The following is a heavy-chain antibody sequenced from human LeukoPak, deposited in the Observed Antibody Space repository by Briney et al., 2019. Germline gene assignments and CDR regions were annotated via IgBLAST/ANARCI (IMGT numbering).Heavy chain of an antibody. V-gene: IGHV3-30-3*01. CDR3: ARAKRGPFDY. CDR1: GFTFSNYA. J-gene: IGHJ4*01. Sequence: GGSLRLSCAASGFTFSNYAIHWVRQAPGKGLDWVAVVSFDGSKKYYADSVKGRFTISRDNSKNTLYLQMNTLRPDDTAVYYCARAKRGPFDYWGQGTLVTVSS. CDR2: VSFDGSKK.